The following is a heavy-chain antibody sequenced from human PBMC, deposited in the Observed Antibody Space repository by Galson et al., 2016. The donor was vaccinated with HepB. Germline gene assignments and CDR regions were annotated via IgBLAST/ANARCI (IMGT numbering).Heavy chain of an antibody. CDR1: GFTLSNYA. V-gene: IGHV3-30*04. CDR3: ARDEGRSYSGMDF. Sequence: SLRLSCAASGFTLSNYATHWVRQAPGKGLEWVAIISYDGSNKYYADPVKGRFTISRDNSKNTLYLQMNSLRAADTAVFYCARDEGRSYSGMDFWGQGTLVTVSS. J-gene: IGHJ4*02. D-gene: IGHD1-26*01. CDR2: ISYDGSNK.